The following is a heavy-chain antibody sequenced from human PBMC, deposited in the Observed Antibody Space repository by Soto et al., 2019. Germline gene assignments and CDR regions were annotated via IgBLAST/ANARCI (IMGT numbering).Heavy chain of an antibody. J-gene: IGHJ4*02. V-gene: IGHV3-9*01. CDR2: ISWNSGSI. D-gene: IGHD6-19*01. CDR3: AKDIKAGYSSGWRHFDY. Sequence: EVQLVESGGGLVQPGRSLRLSCAASGFTFDDYAMHWVRQAPGKGLEWVSGISWNSGSIGYADSVKGRFTISRDNAKNYLYLQMNILRAEDTALYYCAKDIKAGYSSGWRHFDYWGQGTLVTVSS. CDR1: GFTFDDYA.